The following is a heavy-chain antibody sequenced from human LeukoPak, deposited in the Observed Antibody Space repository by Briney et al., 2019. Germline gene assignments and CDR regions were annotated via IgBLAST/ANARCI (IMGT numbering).Heavy chain of an antibody. CDR3: ANVSMVRGVIFHAFDY. CDR1: GFTFSSYA. V-gene: IGHV3-23*01. J-gene: IGHJ4*02. D-gene: IGHD3-10*01. Sequence: GGSLRLSCAASGFTFSSYAMSWVRQAPGKGLEWVSAISGSGGSTYYADSVKGRFTISRDNSKNTLYLQMNSLRAEDTAVYYCANVSMVRGVIFHAFDYWGQGTLVTVSS. CDR2: ISGSGGST.